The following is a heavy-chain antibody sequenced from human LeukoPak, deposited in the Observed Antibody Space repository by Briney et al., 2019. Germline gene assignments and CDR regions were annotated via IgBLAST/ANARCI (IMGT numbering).Heavy chain of an antibody. CDR1: GYTFTSYG. CDR3: ARAGGYYYDSSGPHDAFDI. CDR2: ISAYNGNT. Sequence: ASVKVSCKASGYTFTSYGISWVRQAPGQGLEWMGWISAYNGNTNYAQKLQGRVTMTTDTSTSTAYMELRSPRSDDTAVYYCARAGGYYYDSSGPHDAFDIWGQGTMVTVSS. D-gene: IGHD3-22*01. J-gene: IGHJ3*02. V-gene: IGHV1-18*01.